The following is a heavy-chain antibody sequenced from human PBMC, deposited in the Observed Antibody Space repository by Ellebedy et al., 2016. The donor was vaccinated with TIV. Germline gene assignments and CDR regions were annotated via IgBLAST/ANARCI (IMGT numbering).Heavy chain of an antibody. CDR1: GYTFTSYD. J-gene: IGHJ4*02. CDR3: ARGWDTVTFDY. Sequence: ASVKVSXXASGYTFTSYDINWVRQATGQGLEWMGWMNPNSGNTGYAQKFQGRVTMTRNTSISTAYMELSSLRSEDTAVYYCARGWDTVTFDYWGQGTLVTVSS. CDR2: MNPNSGNT. D-gene: IGHD4-11*01. V-gene: IGHV1-8*01.